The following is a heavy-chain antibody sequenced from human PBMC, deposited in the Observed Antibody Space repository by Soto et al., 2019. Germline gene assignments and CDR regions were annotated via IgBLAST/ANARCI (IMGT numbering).Heavy chain of an antibody. CDR1: GFTFSGHW. CDR3: ARDRAFCSGTNCRRGSIHYYYMDV. CDR2: IKQDGSET. V-gene: IGHV3-7*01. J-gene: IGHJ6*03. D-gene: IGHD2-2*01. Sequence: EVHLVESGGGLVQPGGSLRLSCAASGFTFSGHWMSWVRQAPGMGLEWVAHIKQDGSETFYVGSVKGRFTISRDNAKNSLDLQTNSLRAEDTALYYCARDRAFCSGTNCRRGSIHYYYMDVWGNGTTVTVSS.